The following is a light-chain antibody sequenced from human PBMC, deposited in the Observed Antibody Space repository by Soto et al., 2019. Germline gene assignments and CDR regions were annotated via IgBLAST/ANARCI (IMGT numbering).Light chain of an antibody. J-gene: IGKJ3*01. CDR3: QQRSSWPAT. CDR1: QSVSSY. Sequence: EIVLTQSPATLSLSPGERATLSCRASQSVSSYLAWYQQKPGQAPRLLIYDASNRAAGIPARFSGSGSGTDFTLTISSLEPEDFAVYYCQQRSSWPATFGPGTKVDI. CDR2: DAS. V-gene: IGKV3-11*01.